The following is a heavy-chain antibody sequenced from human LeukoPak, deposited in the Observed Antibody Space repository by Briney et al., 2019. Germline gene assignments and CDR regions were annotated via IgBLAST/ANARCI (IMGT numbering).Heavy chain of an antibody. Sequence: PGGSLRLSCAASGFTFSSYSMNWVRQAPGKGLEWVSSISSTSSYIYYADSVKGRFTISRDNSKNTLYLQMNSLRAEDTAVYYCARDHAFSPDYWGQGTLVTVSS. CDR3: ARDHAFSPDY. CDR2: ISSTSSYI. CDR1: GFTFSSYS. V-gene: IGHV3-21*01. D-gene: IGHD2/OR15-2a*01. J-gene: IGHJ4*02.